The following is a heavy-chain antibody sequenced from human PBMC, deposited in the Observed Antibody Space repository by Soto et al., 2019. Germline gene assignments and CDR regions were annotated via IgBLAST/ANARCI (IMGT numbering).Heavy chain of an antibody. CDR3: ARALPPTDIVVVPAAQDYYYYMDV. Sequence: SETLSLTCAVYGGSFSGYYWSWIRQPPGKGLEWIGEINHSGSTNYNPSLKSRVTISVDTSKNQFSLKLSSVTAADTAVYYCARALPPTDIVVVPAAQDYYYYMDVWGKGTTVTVSS. CDR1: GGSFSGYY. CDR2: INHSGST. D-gene: IGHD2-2*01. J-gene: IGHJ6*03. V-gene: IGHV4-34*01.